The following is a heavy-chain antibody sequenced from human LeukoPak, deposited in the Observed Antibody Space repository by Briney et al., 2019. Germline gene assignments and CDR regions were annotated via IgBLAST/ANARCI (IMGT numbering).Heavy chain of an antibody. D-gene: IGHD6-19*01. Sequence: GGSLRLSCAASGFTFSSYGMRWVRQAPGKGLEWVALIWYDGSKQYYADSVKGRFTISRDNSKNTLHLQMNSLRAEDTAVFYCARLIGWSRFDPWGQGALVTVSS. CDR3: ARLIGWSRFDP. CDR2: IWYDGSKQ. CDR1: GFTFSSYG. V-gene: IGHV3-33*01. J-gene: IGHJ5*02.